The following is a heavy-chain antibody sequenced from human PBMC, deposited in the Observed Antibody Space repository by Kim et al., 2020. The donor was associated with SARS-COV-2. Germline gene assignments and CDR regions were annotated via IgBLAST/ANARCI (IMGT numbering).Heavy chain of an antibody. V-gene: IGHV3-66*01. CDR1: GFTVSSNY. CDR2: IYSGGTT. D-gene: IGHD6-13*01. J-gene: IGHJ4*02. CDR3: GNRYSSGWYEF. Sequence: GGSLRLSCAASGFTVSSNYVRWVRQTPGKGLEWVSVIYSGGTTYYADSVTGRFTISRENSKNKVYLQMNSLRVKETAVYYCGNRYSSGWYEFWGQGTLVTVSS.